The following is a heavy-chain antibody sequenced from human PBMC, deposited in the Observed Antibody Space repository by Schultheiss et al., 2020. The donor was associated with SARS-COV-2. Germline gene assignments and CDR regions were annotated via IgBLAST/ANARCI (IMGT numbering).Heavy chain of an antibody. D-gene: IGHD6-19*01. CDR1: GGSISSSSYY. CDR3: AREIAVAGTSFDY. V-gene: IGHV4-39*07. Sequence: SQTLSLTCTVSGGSISSSSYYWGWIRQPPGKGLEWIGSIYHSGSTYYNPSLKSRVTISVDTSKNQFSLKLSSVTAADTAVYYCAREIAVAGTSFDYWGQGTLVTVSS. J-gene: IGHJ4*02. CDR2: IYHSGST.